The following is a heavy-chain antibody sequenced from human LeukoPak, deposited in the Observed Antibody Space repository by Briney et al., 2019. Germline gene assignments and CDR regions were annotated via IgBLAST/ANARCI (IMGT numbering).Heavy chain of an antibody. J-gene: IGHJ4*02. V-gene: IGHV4-39*07. CDR1: GGSISSSSYY. CDR2: SYYTGTT. D-gene: IGHD3-22*01. Sequence: PSETLSLTCTVSGGSISSSSYYWGWIRQPPGKGLEWIGSSYYTGTTYFNPSLKSRVTISVDTSKNQFSLKLTFVTAADTAVYYCARGGWNKFDYWGQGTLVTVSS. CDR3: ARGGWNKFDY.